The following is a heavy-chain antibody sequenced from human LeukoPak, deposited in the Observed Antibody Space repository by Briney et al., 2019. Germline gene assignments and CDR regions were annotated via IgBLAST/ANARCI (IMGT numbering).Heavy chain of an antibody. J-gene: IGHJ4*02. CDR2: IIPIFGTA. CDR3: ARGGGTMIVEKWYFDY. V-gene: IGHV1-69*05. D-gene: IGHD3-22*01. CDR1: GGTFSSYA. Sequence: ASVTVSCKASGGTFSSYAISWVRQAPGQGLEWMGGIIPIFGTANYAQKFQGRVTITTDESTSTAYMELSSLRSEDTAVYYCARGGGTMIVEKWYFDYWGQGTLVTVSS.